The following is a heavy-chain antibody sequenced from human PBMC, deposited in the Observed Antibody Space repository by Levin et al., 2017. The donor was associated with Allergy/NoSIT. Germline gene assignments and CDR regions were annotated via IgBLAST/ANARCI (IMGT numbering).Heavy chain of an antibody. CDR2: ISYDGSGK. CDR3: AKSDYSSYYFDY. J-gene: IGHJ4*02. CDR1: GFTFSEYG. Sequence: GGSLRLSCAASGFTFSEYGIHWVRQAPGKGLEWVAVISYDGSGKKYADSVEGRFTISRDNSKNTAYLQMNSLRPEDTAVFFCAKSDYSSYYFDYWGQGILVIVSS. D-gene: IGHD3-16*01. V-gene: IGHV3-30*18.